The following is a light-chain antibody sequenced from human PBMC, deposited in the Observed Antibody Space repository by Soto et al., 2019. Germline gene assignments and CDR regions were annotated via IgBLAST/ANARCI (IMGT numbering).Light chain of an antibody. J-gene: IGKJ5*01. Sequence: EIVMAQSPATLSVSPGERVTLSCRASQSVSNNYLAWYQHKPGQAPRLLIYGVSSRATDIPDRFSGSGSGTDFPLTISRLEPADFAVYFCHHYGTSPTFGQGTRLEIK. CDR3: HHYGTSPT. CDR1: QSVSNNY. V-gene: IGKV3-20*01. CDR2: GVS.